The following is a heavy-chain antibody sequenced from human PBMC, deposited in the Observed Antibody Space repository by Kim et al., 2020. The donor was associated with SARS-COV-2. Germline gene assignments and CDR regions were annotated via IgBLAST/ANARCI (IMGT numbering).Heavy chain of an antibody. Sequence: GESLKISCHGSGYTFTKYWITWVRQMPGKGLEWMGRIDPRDSYATYNPSFQGHVIMSVDRSISTAYLQWDSLRASETAMYYCVRVDPYSESGPPYFDFWGKGTLVTVSS. CDR3: VRVDPYSESGPPYFDF. CDR1: GYTFTKYW. CDR2: IDPRDSYA. V-gene: IGHV5-10-1*01. J-gene: IGHJ4*02. D-gene: IGHD4-4*01.